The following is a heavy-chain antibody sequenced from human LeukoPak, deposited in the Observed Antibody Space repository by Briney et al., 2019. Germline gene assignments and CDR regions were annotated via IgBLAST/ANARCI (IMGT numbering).Heavy chain of an antibody. D-gene: IGHD1-26*01. J-gene: IGHJ4*02. CDR1: GYTFTGYY. CDR2: INPNSGGT. Sequence: ASVKVSCKASGYTFTGYYMHWVRQAPGQGLEWMGRINPNSGGTNYAQKFQGRVTMTRDTSISTAYMELSRLRSDDTAVYYCEREHRIVGATAFDYWGQGTLVTVSS. V-gene: IGHV1-2*06. CDR3: EREHRIVGATAFDY.